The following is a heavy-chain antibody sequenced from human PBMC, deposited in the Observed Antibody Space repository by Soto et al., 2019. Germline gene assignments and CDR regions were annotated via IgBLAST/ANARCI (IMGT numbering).Heavy chain of an antibody. V-gene: IGHV4-34*01. J-gene: IGHJ6*02. Sequence: PSETLSLTCAVYGGSFSGYYWSLVRPPPGKGLEWIGEIYHSGSTNYNPSLKSRVTISVDKSKNQFSLKLSSVTAADTAVYYCARVRVVVVPVPGPGGMDVWGQGNTVTVS. CDR2: IYHSGST. CDR3: ARVRVVVVPVPGPGGMDV. CDR1: GGSFSGYY. D-gene: IGHD2-2*01.